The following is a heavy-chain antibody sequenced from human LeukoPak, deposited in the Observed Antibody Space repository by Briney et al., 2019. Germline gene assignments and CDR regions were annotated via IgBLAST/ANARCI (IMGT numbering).Heavy chain of an antibody. V-gene: IGHV3-30*03. CDR1: GFTFSSYG. Sequence: GGSLRLSCAASGFTFSSYGMHWVRQAPGKGLEWVAVISYDRSNKYYADSVKGRFTISRDNAKNSLYLQMNSLRAEDTAVYYCARVTRYYYDSSGYYPPHPFDYWGQGTLVTVSS. CDR2: ISYDRSNK. CDR3: ARVTRYYYDSSGYYPPHPFDY. D-gene: IGHD3-22*01. J-gene: IGHJ4*02.